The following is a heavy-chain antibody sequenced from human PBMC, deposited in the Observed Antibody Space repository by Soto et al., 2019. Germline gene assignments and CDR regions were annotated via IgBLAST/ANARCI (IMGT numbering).Heavy chain of an antibody. V-gene: IGHV1-8*01. Sequence: AAVKVSCKASGYTFTSYDINWVRQPTGQGLEWMGWMNPNSGNTGYAQKFQGRVTMTRNTSISTAYMELSSLRSEDTAVYFCARVENRESSSGYARIKKYYYYGMDVWGQGTTVTVSS. CDR2: MNPNSGNT. CDR1: GYTFTSYD. J-gene: IGHJ6*02. CDR3: ARVENRESSSGYARIKKYYYYGMDV. D-gene: IGHD6-13*01.